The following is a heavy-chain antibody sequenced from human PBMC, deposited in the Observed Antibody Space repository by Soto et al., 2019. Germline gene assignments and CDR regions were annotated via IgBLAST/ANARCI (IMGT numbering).Heavy chain of an antibody. CDR1: GGSISSGGYS. Sequence: SETLSLTCAVSGGSISSGGYSWSWIRQPPGKGLECLGYIYHSGTTYYNPSLKSRVTISVDRSKNQFSLKLSSVTAADTAVYYCAIRIAAAGRGWFDPWGQGTLVTVSS. J-gene: IGHJ5*02. D-gene: IGHD6-13*01. V-gene: IGHV4-30-2*01. CDR3: AIRIAAAGRGWFDP. CDR2: IYHSGTT.